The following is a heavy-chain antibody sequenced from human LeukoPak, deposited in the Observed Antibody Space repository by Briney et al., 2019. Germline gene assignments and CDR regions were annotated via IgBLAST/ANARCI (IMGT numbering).Heavy chain of an antibody. CDR3: ASVGRNPDIVVVPAAYYFDY. CDR1: GGTFSSYA. D-gene: IGHD2-2*01. CDR2: IIPIFGTA. V-gene: IGHV1-69*01. J-gene: IGHJ4*02. Sequence: SVKVSCKASGGTFSSYAISWVRQAPGQGLERMGGIIPIFGTADYAQKFQCGARITVDESGRPACMELSSLRSEDTAVYYCASVGRNPDIVVVPAAYYFDYWGQGTLVSVSS.